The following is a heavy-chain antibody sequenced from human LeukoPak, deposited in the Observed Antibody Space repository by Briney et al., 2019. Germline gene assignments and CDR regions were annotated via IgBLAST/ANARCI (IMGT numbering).Heavy chain of an antibody. CDR2: IYYSGST. CDR1: GGSISSSSYY. CDR3: ARHLTIFGVVSQIDY. J-gene: IGHJ4*02. Sequence: SGTLSLTCTVPGGSISSSSYYWGWIRQPPGKGLEWIGSIYYSGSTYYNPSLKSRVTISVDTSKNQFSLKLSSVTAADTAVYYCARHLTIFGVVSQIDYWGQGTLVTVSS. D-gene: IGHD3-3*01. V-gene: IGHV4-39*01.